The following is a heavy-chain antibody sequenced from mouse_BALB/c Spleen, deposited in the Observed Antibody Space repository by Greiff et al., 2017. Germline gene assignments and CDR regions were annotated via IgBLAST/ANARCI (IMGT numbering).Heavy chain of an antibody. CDR1: GFTFTDYY. Sequence: EVQVVESGGGLVQPGGSLRLSCATSGFTFTDYYMSWVRQPPGKALEWLGFIRNKANGYTTEYSASVKGRFTISRDNSQSILYLQMNTLRAEDSATYYCARDRDYDYDYAMDYWGQGTSVTVSS. D-gene: IGHD2-4*01. CDR2: IRNKANGYTT. CDR3: ARDRDYDYDYAMDY. V-gene: IGHV7-3*02. J-gene: IGHJ4*01.